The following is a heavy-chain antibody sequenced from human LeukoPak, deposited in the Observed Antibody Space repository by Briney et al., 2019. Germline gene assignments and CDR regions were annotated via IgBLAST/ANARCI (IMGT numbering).Heavy chain of an antibody. CDR1: GGSISTFY. CDR2: IYYSGTT. V-gene: IGHV4-59*08. CDR3: ARRSPGYSYSIDS. J-gene: IGHJ4*02. Sequence: PSETLSLTCTVSGGSISTFYWSWIRQPPGKGLEWIGYIYYSGTTNYNPSLKSRVTISVDTSKNQFSLNLSSVTAADTAGYYCARRSPGYSYSIDSWGQGTLVTVSS. D-gene: IGHD5-18*01.